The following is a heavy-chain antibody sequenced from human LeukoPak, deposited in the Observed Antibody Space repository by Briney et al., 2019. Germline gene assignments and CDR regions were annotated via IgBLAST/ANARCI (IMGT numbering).Heavy chain of an antibody. J-gene: IGHJ4*02. Sequence: SETLSLTCAVYGGSFSGYYWSWIRQPPGKGLEWIGEINHSGSTNYNPSLKSRVTISVDTSKNQFSLKLSSVTAADTAVYYCARGPRIAVAGTLTYDYWGQGTLVTVSS. V-gene: IGHV4-34*01. CDR2: INHSGST. CDR3: ARGPRIAVAGTLTYDY. D-gene: IGHD6-19*01. CDR1: GGSFSGYY.